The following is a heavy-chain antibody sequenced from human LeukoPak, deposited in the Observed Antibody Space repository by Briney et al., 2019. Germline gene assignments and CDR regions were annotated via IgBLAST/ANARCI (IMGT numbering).Heavy chain of an antibody. D-gene: IGHD1-1*01. V-gene: IGHV4-39*01. CDR2: LYYSGST. Sequence: SETLSLTCTVSGVSISSSYYYWGWIRQPPGKGLEWIGTLYYSGSTYYNPSLKSRVTISVDTSKNQFSLKLSSVTAADTAVYYCARHNVQYYYYYGMDVWGHGTTVTVSS. J-gene: IGHJ6*02. CDR1: GVSISSSYYY. CDR3: ARHNVQYYYYYGMDV.